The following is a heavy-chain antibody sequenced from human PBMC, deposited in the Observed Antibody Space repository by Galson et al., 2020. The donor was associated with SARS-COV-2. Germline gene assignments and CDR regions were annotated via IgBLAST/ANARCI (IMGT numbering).Heavy chain of an antibody. D-gene: IGHD2-2*01. CDR3: ARVGCSSTSCYQFDY. J-gene: IGHJ4*02. Sequence: GGLRLSCAASGFTFSSYEMNWVRQAPGKGLEWVSYISSSGSTIYYADSVKGRFTISRDNAKNSLYLQMNSLRAEDTAVYYCARVGCSSTSCYQFDYWGQGTLVTVSS. V-gene: IGHV3-48*03. CDR1: GFTFSSYE. CDR2: ISSSGSTI.